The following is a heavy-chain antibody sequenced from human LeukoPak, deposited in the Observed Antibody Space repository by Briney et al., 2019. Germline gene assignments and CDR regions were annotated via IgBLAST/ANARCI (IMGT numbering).Heavy chain of an antibody. CDR2: IYTSGST. Sequence: SETLSLTCTVSGGSISSYYWRWIRQPAGKGLEWIGRIYTSGSTNYNPSLKSRVTMSVDTSKNQFSLKLSSVTAADTAVYHCARGRHGYKPFAYWGQGTLVTVSS. CDR1: GGSISSYY. CDR3: ARGRHGYKPFAY. J-gene: IGHJ4*02. V-gene: IGHV4-4*07. D-gene: IGHD5-24*01.